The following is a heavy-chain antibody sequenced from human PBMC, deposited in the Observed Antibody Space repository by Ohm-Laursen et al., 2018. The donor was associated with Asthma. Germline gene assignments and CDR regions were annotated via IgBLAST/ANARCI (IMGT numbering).Heavy chain of an antibody. V-gene: IGHV3-11*06. CDR1: GFTFSDYY. D-gene: IGHD3-22*01. CDR3: AREGSYDSSGFDY. Sequence: GSLRLSCSASGFTFSDYYMSWIRQAPGKGLEWVSYISSSSSYTNYADSVKGRFTISRDNAKNSLYLQMNSLRAEDTAVYYCAREGSYDSSGFDYWGQGTLVTVSS. CDR2: ISSSSSYT. J-gene: IGHJ4*02.